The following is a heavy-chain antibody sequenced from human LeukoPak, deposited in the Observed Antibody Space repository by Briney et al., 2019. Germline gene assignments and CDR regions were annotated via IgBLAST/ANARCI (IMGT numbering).Heavy chain of an antibody. J-gene: IGHJ5*02. Sequence: PGGSLRLSCAASGFTFSSYAMSWVRQAPGKGLEWVSAISGSGGSTYYADSVKGRFTISRDNSKNTLYLQMNSLRAEGTAVYYCARISRKYQLDNWFDPWGQGTLVTVSS. CDR1: GFTFSSYA. V-gene: IGHV3-23*01. CDR3: ARISRKYQLDNWFDP. CDR2: ISGSGGST. D-gene: IGHD2-2*01.